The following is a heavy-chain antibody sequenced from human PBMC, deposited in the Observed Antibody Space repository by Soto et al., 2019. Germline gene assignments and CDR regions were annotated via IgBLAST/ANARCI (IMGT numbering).Heavy chain of an antibody. CDR1: GFTVTEIY. Sequence: EVQLVESGGGLVQPGGSLRLSCVASGFTVTEIYMNWVRQAPGKGLEWVSVIYNEFTDYADSVRGRFSISTDSSKNALYLQMNSLRAEDSAVYYCVRGPRYCSGGSCSIMGVAFDIWGQGTMVTVSS. J-gene: IGHJ3*02. CDR3: VRGPRYCSGGSCSIMGVAFDI. V-gene: IGHV3-66*01. CDR2: IYNEFT. D-gene: IGHD2-15*01.